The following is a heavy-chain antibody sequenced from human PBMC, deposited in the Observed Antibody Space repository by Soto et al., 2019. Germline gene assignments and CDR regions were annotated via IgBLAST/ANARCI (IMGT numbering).Heavy chain of an antibody. Sequence: IKKVRQATGQGLEWMGWMNPNSGNTGYAQKFQGRVTMTRNTSISTAYMELSSLRSEDTAVYYCARGGKVTMGRGVRYYYYYGMDVWGQGTTVTVT. CDR2: MNPNSGNT. J-gene: IGHJ6*02. V-gene: IGHV1-8*01. CDR3: ARGGKVTMGRGVRYYYYYGMDV. D-gene: IGHD3-10*01.